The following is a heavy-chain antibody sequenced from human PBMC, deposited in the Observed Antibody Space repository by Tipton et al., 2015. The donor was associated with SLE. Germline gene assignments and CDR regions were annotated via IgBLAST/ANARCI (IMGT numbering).Heavy chain of an antibody. J-gene: IGHJ6*02. Sequence: RSLRLSCAASGFTFSSCAMHWVRQAPGKGLEWVAVISYDGSNKYYADSVKGRFTISRDNSKNTLYLQMNSLRAEDTAVYYCASDNSMRVVPAAIAIGGMVVWGQGTLVTVSS. V-gene: IGHV3-30-3*01. CDR3: ASDNSMRVVPAAIAIGGMVV. D-gene: IGHD2-2*01. CDR2: ISYDGSNK. CDR1: GFTFSSCA.